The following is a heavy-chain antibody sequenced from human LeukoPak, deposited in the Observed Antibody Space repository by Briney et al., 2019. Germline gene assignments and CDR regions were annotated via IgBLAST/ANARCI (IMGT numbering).Heavy chain of an antibody. CDR1: GGTFSSYA. CDR2: INPNSGGT. J-gene: IGHJ5*02. Sequence: ASVKVSCKASGGTFSSYAISWVRQASGQGLEWMGWINPNSGGTNYAQKFQGRVTMTRDTSISTAYMELSRLRSDDTAVYYCARDHSSPTEDPWGQGTLVTVSS. CDR3: ARDHSSPTEDP. D-gene: IGHD6-13*01. V-gene: IGHV1-2*02.